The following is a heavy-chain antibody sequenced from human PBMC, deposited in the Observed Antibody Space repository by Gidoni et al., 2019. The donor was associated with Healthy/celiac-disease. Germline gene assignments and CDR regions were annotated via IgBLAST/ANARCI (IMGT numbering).Heavy chain of an antibody. CDR2: IYYSGST. D-gene: IGHD2-2*01. CDR3: ARDQRYCSSTSCYLSGMDV. CDR1: GSSISSGDYY. J-gene: IGHJ6*02. V-gene: IGHV4-30-4*01. Sequence: QVQLQESGPGLVKPSQTLSLTCTVSGSSISSGDYYWSWIRQPPGKGLEWIGYIYYSGSTYYNPSLKSRVTISVDTSKNQFSLKLSSVTAADTAVYYCARDQRYCSSTSCYLSGMDVWGQGTTVTVSS.